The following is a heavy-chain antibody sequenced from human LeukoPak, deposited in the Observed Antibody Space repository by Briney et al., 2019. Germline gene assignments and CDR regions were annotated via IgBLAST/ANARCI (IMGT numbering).Heavy chain of an antibody. CDR2: ISSSGSTI. CDR1: GFTFSSYE. J-gene: IGHJ5*02. CDR3: ARPDTAMVLHSWFDP. Sequence: GGSLRLSCAASGFTFSSYEMNWVRQAPGKGLEWVSYISSSGSTIYYADSVKGRFTISRDNSKNTLYLQMNSLRAEDTAVYYCARPDTAMVLHSWFDPWGQGTLVTVSS. D-gene: IGHD5-18*01. V-gene: IGHV3-48*03.